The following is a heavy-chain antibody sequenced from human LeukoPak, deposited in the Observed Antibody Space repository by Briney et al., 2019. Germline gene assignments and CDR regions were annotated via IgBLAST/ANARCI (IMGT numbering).Heavy chain of an antibody. D-gene: IGHD2-21*02. V-gene: IGHV4-59*08. CDR1: GGSISSYY. CDR2: IYYSGST. CDR3: ARGLQLAYCGGDCYPRDAFDI. Sequence: PSGTLSLTCTVSGGSISSYYWSWIRQPPGKGLEWIGYIYYSGSTNYNPSLKGRVTISVDTSKNQFSLKLSSVTAADTAVYYCARGLQLAYCGGDCYPRDAFDIWGQGTMVTVSS. J-gene: IGHJ3*02.